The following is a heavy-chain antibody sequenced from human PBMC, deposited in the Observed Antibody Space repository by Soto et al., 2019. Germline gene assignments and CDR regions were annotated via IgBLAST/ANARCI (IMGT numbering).Heavy chain of an antibody. CDR3: GRVYCTTASCFLNGVDI. Sequence: SGTLSFPXAVSGYSFGAGYSWVWIRQPPGGGLEWLGIVSHSGNTDYNPARKSRITISIDTAKNHLSLTLASVTATDTAMYSCGRVYCTTASCFLNGVDIWGQGTTVTVSS. J-gene: IGHJ6*02. D-gene: IGHD2-2*01. CDR1: GYSFGAGYS. V-gene: IGHV4-38-2*01. CDR2: VSHSGNT.